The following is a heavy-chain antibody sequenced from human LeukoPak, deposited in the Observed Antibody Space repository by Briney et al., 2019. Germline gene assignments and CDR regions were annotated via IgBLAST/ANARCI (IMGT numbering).Heavy chain of an antibody. CDR3: AREGYCSGGSCYSFDY. Sequence: ASVKVSCTASGYTFTSYGISWVRQAPGQGLEWMGWISAYNGNTNYAQKLQGRVTMTTDTSTSTAYMELRSLRSDDTAVYYCAREGYCSGGSCYSFDYWGQGTLVTVSS. D-gene: IGHD2-15*01. J-gene: IGHJ4*02. V-gene: IGHV1-18*01. CDR1: GYTFTSYG. CDR2: ISAYNGNT.